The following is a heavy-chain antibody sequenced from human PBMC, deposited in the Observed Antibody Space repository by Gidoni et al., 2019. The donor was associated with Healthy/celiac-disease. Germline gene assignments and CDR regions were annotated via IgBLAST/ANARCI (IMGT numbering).Heavy chain of an antibody. CDR1: GGSFSGYY. Sequence: QVQLQQWGAGLLKPSETLSLTCAVYGGSFSGYYWRWIRQPPGKGLEWIGEINHSGSTNYNPSLKSRVTISVDTSKNQFSLKLSSVTAADTAVYYCAGDYYGSGSYLYYFDYWGQGTLVTVSS. D-gene: IGHD3-10*01. CDR3: AGDYYGSGSYLYYFDY. V-gene: IGHV4-34*01. CDR2: INHSGST. J-gene: IGHJ4*02.